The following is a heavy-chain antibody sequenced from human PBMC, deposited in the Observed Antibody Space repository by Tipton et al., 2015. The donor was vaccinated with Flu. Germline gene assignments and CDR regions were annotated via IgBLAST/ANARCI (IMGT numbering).Heavy chain of an antibody. D-gene: IGHD6-25*01. Sequence: SLRLSCGASGFTVSSNHLSWVRQAPGTGLECVSVIYSGGSTYYAESVRGRFTISRDNSRNTVYLQMKSLRAEDTAVYYCVRVRPAAPAYGMDVWGQGTTVTVSS. CDR2: IYSGGST. V-gene: IGHV3-53*01. J-gene: IGHJ6*02. CDR3: VRVRPAAPAYGMDV. CDR1: GFTVSSNH.